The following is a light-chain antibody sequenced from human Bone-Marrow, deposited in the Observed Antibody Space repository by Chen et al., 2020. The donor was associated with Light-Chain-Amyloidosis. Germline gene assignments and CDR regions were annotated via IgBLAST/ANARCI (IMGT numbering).Light chain of an antibody. CDR2: SDD. J-gene: IGLJ1*01. Sequence: QSVLTQPPSASGTPGQRVTISCSGSSSNIGINTINWYRQLPGTAPKLLIYSDDQRPSGVPDRFSGSKSGTSASLAISGLQADEEADYYCAAWDDSLNGSVFGTGTKVTVL. CDR1: SSNIGINT. V-gene: IGLV1-44*01. CDR3: AAWDDSLNGSV.